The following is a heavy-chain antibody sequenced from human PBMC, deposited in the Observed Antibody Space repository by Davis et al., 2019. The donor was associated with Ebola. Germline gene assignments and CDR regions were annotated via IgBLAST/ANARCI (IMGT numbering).Heavy chain of an antibody. CDR2: ISSSGSTI. D-gene: IGHD6-19*01. Sequence: GGSLRLSCAASGFTFSDYYMNWIRQAPGKGLEWVSYISSSGSTIYYADSVKGRFTISRDNAKNSLYLQMNSLRAEDTVVYYCARDPTSSGWYTGDWYFDLWGRGTLVTVSS. V-gene: IGHV3-11*01. CDR3: ARDPTSSGWYTGDWYFDL. CDR1: GFTFSDYY. J-gene: IGHJ2*01.